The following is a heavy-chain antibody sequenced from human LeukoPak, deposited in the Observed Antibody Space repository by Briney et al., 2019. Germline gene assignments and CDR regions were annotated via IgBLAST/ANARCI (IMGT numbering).Heavy chain of an antibody. Sequence: SETLSLTCTVSGDPISTSNSYWGWIRQPPGKGLEWIGSIYYSGNTYYNASLKSRVTISVDTSKNQFSLKLSSVTAADTAVYYCARQRRGVTRARVSWFDPWGQGTLVTVSA. D-gene: IGHD3-10*01. CDR3: ARQRRGVTRARVSWFDP. CDR1: GDPISTSNSY. CDR2: IYYSGNT. V-gene: IGHV4-39*01. J-gene: IGHJ5*02.